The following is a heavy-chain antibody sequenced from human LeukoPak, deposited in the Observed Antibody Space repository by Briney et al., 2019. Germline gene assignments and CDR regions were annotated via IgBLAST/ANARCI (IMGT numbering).Heavy chain of an antibody. D-gene: IGHD6-13*01. CDR3: ARDSSSWSFDY. CDR1: GFTFSSYW. V-gene: IGHV4-39*07. J-gene: IGHJ4*02. CDR2: IYYSGST. Sequence: GSLRLSCAASGFTFSSYWMSWVRQPPGKGLEWIGSIYYSGSTYYNPSLKSRVTISVDTSKNQFSLKLSSVTAADTAVYYCARDSSSWSFDYWGQGTLVTVSS.